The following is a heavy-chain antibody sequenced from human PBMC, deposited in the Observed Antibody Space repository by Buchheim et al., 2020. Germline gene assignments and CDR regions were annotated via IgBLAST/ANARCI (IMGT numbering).Heavy chain of an antibody. CDR3: ARHNALTSAGFDY. CDR2: TFYSGST. J-gene: IGHJ4*02. V-gene: IGHV4-59*08. Sequence: QVQLQESGPGLVKPSEALSLTCTVSVGSITGYYWNWIWQPPGKGLEWIGYTFYSGSTNYNPSLKSRVTISVDLSKNQFSLKLSSVTAADTGVYYCARHNALTSAGFDYWGQGTL. CDR1: VGSITGYY. D-gene: IGHD6-13*01.